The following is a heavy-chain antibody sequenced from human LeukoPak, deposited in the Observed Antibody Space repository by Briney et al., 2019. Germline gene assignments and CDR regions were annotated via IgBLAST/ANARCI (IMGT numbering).Heavy chain of an antibody. CDR2: ISSSSSTI. CDR1: GFTFSSYS. J-gene: IGHJ6*03. CDR3: ATEPQDYYYMDV. V-gene: IGHV3-48*01. Sequence: GGSLRLSCAASGFTFSSYSMNWVRQAPGKGLEWVSYISSSSSTIYYADSVKGRFTISRDNAKNSLYLQMNSLRAEDTAVYYCATEPQDYYYMDVWGKGTTVTISS.